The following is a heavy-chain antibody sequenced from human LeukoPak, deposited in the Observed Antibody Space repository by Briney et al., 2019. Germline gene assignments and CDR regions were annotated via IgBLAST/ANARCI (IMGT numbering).Heavy chain of an antibody. CDR1: GYTFTRYG. Sequence: ASVKVSCKGSGYTFTRYGLSWVRQAPGQGLEWMGWISVYNGNTNYAQKFQGRVTMTTDTSTSTAYMELRSLRSDDTAVYYCAIQSRSSSYDYWGQGTLVTVSS. CDR3: AIQSRSSSYDY. V-gene: IGHV1-18*01. CDR2: ISVYNGNT. D-gene: IGHD6-13*01. J-gene: IGHJ4*02.